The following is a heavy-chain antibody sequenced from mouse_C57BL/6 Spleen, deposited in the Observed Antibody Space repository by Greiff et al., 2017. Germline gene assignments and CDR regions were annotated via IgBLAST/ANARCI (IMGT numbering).Heavy chain of an antibody. Sequence: QVQLQQPGPELVKPGASVKLSCKASGYTFTSYWMHWVKQRPGQGLEWIGNINPSNGGTNYNEKFKSKATLTVDKSSCTAYMPLSSLTSEDSAVYYCARDEGYGSSYDYFDYWGQGTTLTVSS. V-gene: IGHV1-53*01. J-gene: IGHJ2*01. CDR2: INPSNGGT. CDR3: ARDEGYGSSYDYFDY. D-gene: IGHD1-1*01. CDR1: GYTFTSYW.